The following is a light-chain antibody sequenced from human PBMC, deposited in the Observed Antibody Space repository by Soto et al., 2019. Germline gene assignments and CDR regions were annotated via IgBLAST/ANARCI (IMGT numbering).Light chain of an antibody. Sequence: QSALTQPPSLSGSPGQSVTISCTGTTSDIGGYKYVSWYQQLPGKAPKLMIFDVTKRPSGVPDRFSGSNSGNTASLTISGLQSEDEAIYYCCSYARTTHVFGTGTKLTVL. CDR3: CSYARTTHV. CDR1: TSDIGGYKY. J-gene: IGLJ1*01. V-gene: IGLV2-11*01. CDR2: DVT.